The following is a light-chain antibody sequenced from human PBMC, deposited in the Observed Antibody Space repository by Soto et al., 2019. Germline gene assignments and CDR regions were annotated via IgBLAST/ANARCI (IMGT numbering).Light chain of an antibody. V-gene: IGLV2-23*02. J-gene: IGLJ3*02. CDR1: SSDVGSYNL. CDR2: EVS. Sequence: QSVLTQPASVCGSPGQSITISCTGTSSDVGSYNLVSWYQQHPGKAPKLMIYEVSKRPSGDSNRFSGSKSGNTASLTISGLQAEDEADYYCCSYAGSSTWVFGAGTKVTVL. CDR3: CSYAGSSTWV.